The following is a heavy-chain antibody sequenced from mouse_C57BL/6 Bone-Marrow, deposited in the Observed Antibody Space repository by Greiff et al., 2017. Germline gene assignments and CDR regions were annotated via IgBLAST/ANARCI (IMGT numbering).Heavy chain of an antibody. J-gene: IGHJ3*01. V-gene: IGHV5-6*02. CDR3: ARRYYYGNSWFAY. CDR2: ISSGGSYT. CDR1: GFTFSSYG. Sequence: EVKVVESGGDLVKPGGSLKLSCAASGFTFSSYGMSWVRQTPDQRLEWVATISSGGSYTYYPDSVKGRSTISRDNAKNTLYLQMSSLKSEDTAMYYCARRYYYGNSWFAYWGQGTLVTVSA. D-gene: IGHD1-1*01.